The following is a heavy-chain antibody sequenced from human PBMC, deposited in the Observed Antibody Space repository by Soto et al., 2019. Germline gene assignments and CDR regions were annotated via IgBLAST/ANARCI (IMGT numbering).Heavy chain of an antibody. V-gene: IGHV3-23*01. CDR2: INDRGDTT. J-gene: IGHJ4*02. CDR1: GFIINRDA. Sequence: PGGSLRLSCAASGFIINRDALSWVRQAPGKGLEWVAAINDRGDTTHYADSVKGRFTISGDTSKNTLYLQMNTLRAEDTAVYYCAKDKPGTTSFDYWGRGTLVTVSS. CDR3: AKDKPGTTSFDY. D-gene: IGHD1-1*01.